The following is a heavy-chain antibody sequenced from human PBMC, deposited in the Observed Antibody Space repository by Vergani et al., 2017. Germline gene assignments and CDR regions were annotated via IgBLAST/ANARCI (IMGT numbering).Heavy chain of an antibody. CDR2: ISNSGNTI. V-gene: IGHV3-11*01. CDR3: ARDSSNVXFDY. CDR1: GFTFSDYY. J-gene: IGHJ4*02. Sequence: QVQLVESGGGLVKPGGSLRLSCAASGFTFSDYYMSWIRQAPGKGLEWVSYISNSGNTIYYADSVKGRFTISRDNAKNSLYLQLDSLRAEDTAVYYCARDSSNVXFDYWGQGTLVTVSS. D-gene: IGHD1-1*01.